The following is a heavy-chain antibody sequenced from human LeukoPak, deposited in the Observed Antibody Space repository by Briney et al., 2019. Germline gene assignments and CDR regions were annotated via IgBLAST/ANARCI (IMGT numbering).Heavy chain of an antibody. Sequence: GGSLRLSCAASGFIFSSYSMNWVRQAPGKGLEWISYIRSSSSTTYYADSVRGRFTISRDNAKNSLYLQMNSLRDEDAAVYYCAREGGSGSNFEDWGQGTLVTVSS. J-gene: IGHJ4*02. D-gene: IGHD3-10*01. CDR2: IRSSSSTT. V-gene: IGHV3-48*02. CDR1: GFIFSSYS. CDR3: AREGGSGSNFED.